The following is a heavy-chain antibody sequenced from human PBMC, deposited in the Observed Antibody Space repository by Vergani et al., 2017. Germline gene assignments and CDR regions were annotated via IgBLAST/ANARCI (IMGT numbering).Heavy chain of an antibody. CDR1: GGSISSDNW. D-gene: IGHD3-16*01. Sequence: QVQLQESGPGLVTPSGTLSLTCAVYGGSISSDNWWNWVRQAPGKGLQWIGEIHRSRSTNYNPSLRRRVTVSLDKSKNQFSLKLTSVTAADTAVYFCASNPRLGGDVVDSWGQGTLVTVSS. J-gene: IGHJ4*02. CDR2: IHRSRST. CDR3: ASNPRLGGDVVDS. V-gene: IGHV4-4*02.